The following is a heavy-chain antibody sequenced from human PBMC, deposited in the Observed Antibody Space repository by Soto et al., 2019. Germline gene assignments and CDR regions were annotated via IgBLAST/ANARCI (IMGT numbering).Heavy chain of an antibody. CDR2: IAYDGRNK. Sequence: PGGSLRLSCAASGFTFSSYAMHWVRQAPGKGLEWVAVIAYDGRNKYYADSVKGRFTISRHNSKNTLYLQMNSLRAEDTAVYYCASFCSGGSCYDEYYFDYWGQGTLVTVSS. J-gene: IGHJ4*02. V-gene: IGHV3-30*14. D-gene: IGHD2-15*01. CDR1: GFTFSSYA. CDR3: ASFCSGGSCYDEYYFDY.